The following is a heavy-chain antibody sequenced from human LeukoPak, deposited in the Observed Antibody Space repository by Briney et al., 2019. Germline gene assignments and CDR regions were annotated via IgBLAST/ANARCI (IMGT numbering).Heavy chain of an antibody. Sequence: GGSLRLSCAASGFTFSDHYMDWVRQAPGKGLEWVGRIRNREKSYTIEYAASVKGRFTISRDDSKNSLYLQMNSLKTEDTAVYYCARRFIGIYSGIDYWGQGTLVTVSS. V-gene: IGHV3-72*01. CDR3: ARRFIGIYSGIDY. D-gene: IGHD3-10*01. J-gene: IGHJ4*02. CDR2: IRNREKSYTI. CDR1: GFTFSDHY.